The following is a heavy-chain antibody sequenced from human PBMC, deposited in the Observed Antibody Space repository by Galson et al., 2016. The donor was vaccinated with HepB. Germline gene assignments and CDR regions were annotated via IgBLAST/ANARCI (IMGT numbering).Heavy chain of an antibody. J-gene: IGHJ4*02. V-gene: IGHV1-2*02. CDR2: INPNSGGT. Sequence: SGYTFTDYHLHWVRQAPGQGLEWLGWINPNSGGTNYAQKFQGRVTMTRDTSTITAYMQLSRLRSADTAVYYCARVSGYGDFDYWGQGTLVTVSS. CDR3: ARVSGYGDFDY. D-gene: IGHD4-17*01. CDR1: GYTFTDYH.